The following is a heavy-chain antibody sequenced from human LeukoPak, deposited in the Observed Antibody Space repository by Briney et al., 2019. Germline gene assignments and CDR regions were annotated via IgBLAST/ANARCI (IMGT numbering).Heavy chain of an antibody. J-gene: IGHJ4*02. CDR2: IYPGDSDT. CDR1: GYSFTRYW. D-gene: IGHD3-16*01. Sequence: GESLKISCKCSGYSFTRYWIGWVRQMPGNGLEWMGIIYPGDSDTRYSPSFQGQVTISAEKSISTAYLQWSSLKASDTAIYYCAKNTGEGNYFDYWGQGTLVTVSS. V-gene: IGHV5-51*01. CDR3: AKNTGEGNYFDY.